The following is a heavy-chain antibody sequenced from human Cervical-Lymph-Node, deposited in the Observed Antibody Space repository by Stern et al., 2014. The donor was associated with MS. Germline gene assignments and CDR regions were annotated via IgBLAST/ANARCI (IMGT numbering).Heavy chain of an antibody. CDR1: GFTFSDYN. D-gene: IGHD1-26*01. CDR3: VRGPLDSGKYLLGFDY. CDR2: LSNDGSSQ. V-gene: IGHV3-30-3*01. Sequence: VQLVESGGGMVQPGKSLRLSCEASGFTFSDYNMHWVRQAPGKGLRWVGVLSNDGSSQYYSDPVKGRFIISRDNSKNTLYLQMNSLRGDDTALYYCVRGPLDSGKYLLGFDYWGQGTLVTVSS. J-gene: IGHJ4*02.